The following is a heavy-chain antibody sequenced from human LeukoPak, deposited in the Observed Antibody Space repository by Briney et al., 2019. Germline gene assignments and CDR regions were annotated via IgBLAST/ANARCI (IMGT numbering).Heavy chain of an antibody. CDR2: LKQDGSQK. Sequence: GGSLRLSCAASGFTFTNYWMSWVRQAPGKGLEWVANLKQDGSQKYDVDSVKGRFTISRDNDKSSLFLQMKSLRAEDTAVYYCARIGYSSSSLDYWGQGTLVTVSS. J-gene: IGHJ4*02. CDR1: GFTFTNYW. D-gene: IGHD6-13*01. V-gene: IGHV3-7*01. CDR3: ARIGYSSSSLDY.